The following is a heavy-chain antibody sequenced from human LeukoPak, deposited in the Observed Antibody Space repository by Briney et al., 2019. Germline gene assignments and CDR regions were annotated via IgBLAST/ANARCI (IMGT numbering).Heavy chain of an antibody. CDR2: IYSGGST. V-gene: IGHV3-53*01. J-gene: IGHJ4*02. D-gene: IGHD3-10*01. CDR3: ARGREGSWSFDY. Sequence: GGSLRLSCAASGFTVSNNYMSWVRQAPGKGLEWVSAIYSGGSTYYADSVKGRFTISRDNPKNTLYLQMNSLRAEDTAVYYCARGREGSWSFDYWGQGTLVTVSS. CDR1: GFTVSNNY.